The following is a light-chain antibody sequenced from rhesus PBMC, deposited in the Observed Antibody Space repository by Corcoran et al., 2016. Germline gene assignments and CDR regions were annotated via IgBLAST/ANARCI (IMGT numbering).Light chain of an antibody. CDR3: CSYTTSSTYI. J-gene: IGLJ1*01. V-gene: IGLV2S7*01. CDR1: SSDVGGYNY. CDR2: GVS. Sequence: QAAPTQPPSVSGSPGQSVTISCTGTSSDVGGYNYVSWYQQHPGKAPKLMIYGVSKRPSGVSDRFSGSKSGNTASLTISALQAADEADYYCCSYTTSSTYIFGAGTRLTVL.